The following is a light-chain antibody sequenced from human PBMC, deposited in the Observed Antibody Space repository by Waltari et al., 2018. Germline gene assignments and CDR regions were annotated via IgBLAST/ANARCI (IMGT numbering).Light chain of an antibody. Sequence: EIVLTQSPGTLSLSPGERATLSCRASQSVSSTYLAWYQQKPGQAPRILIYGASSRATGISDRFSGSGSGTDFTLTISRLEPEDFAVYYCQQYGSSPLFTFGPGTKVDIK. CDR2: GAS. CDR1: QSVSSTY. CDR3: QQYGSSPLFT. V-gene: IGKV3-20*01. J-gene: IGKJ3*01.